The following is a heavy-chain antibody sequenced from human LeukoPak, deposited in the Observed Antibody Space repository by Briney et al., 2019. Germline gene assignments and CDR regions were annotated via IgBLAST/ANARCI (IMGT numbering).Heavy chain of an antibody. V-gene: IGHV3-43*01. J-gene: IGHJ4*02. CDR2: ISWDGGRT. CDR1: GFTFDGHT. D-gene: IGHD3-22*01. CDR3: AKESQYYYDTGASYYFDH. Sequence: PGGSLRLSCAGSGFTFDGHTMHWVRQVPGKGLEWVSLISWDGGRTVYADFVKGRFTISRDNSRNSLYLQMNSLTTEDTALYYCAKESQYYYDTGASYYFDHWGQGALVTVSS.